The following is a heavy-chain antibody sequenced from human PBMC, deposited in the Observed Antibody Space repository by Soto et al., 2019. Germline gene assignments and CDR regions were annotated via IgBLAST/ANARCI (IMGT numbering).Heavy chain of an antibody. J-gene: IGHJ6*03. Sequence: EVLLLESGGGLVQPGGSLRLSCEASGFSFCSFAMNWVRQAPGKGLEWVSAIGDSGASTYYADSVKGRFTISRDNSRNTLYLQLNSLRAEDTAVYYCAKGVELDVWGNGTTVTVS. CDR1: GFSFCSFA. CDR2: IGDSGAST. D-gene: IGHD1-26*01. CDR3: AKGVELDV. V-gene: IGHV3-23*01.